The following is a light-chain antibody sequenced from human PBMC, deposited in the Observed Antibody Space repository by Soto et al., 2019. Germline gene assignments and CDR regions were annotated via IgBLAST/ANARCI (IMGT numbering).Light chain of an antibody. CDR2: DVS. Sequence: QSALTQPASVSGSPGQSITISCTGTSSDIGGYNFVSWYQQHPDKAPQLMISDVSDRPSGVSNRFSGSKSGNTASLTISGLQAEDEADYYCSSYTSSSTVVFGGGTKLTVL. J-gene: IGLJ2*01. CDR3: SSYTSSSTVV. V-gene: IGLV2-14*03. CDR1: SSDIGGYNF.